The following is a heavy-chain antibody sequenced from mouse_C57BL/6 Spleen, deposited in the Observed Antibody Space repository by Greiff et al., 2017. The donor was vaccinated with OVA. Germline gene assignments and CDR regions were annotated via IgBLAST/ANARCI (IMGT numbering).Heavy chain of an antibody. CDR3: AAGSFYDGYLY. D-gene: IGHD2-3*01. J-gene: IGHJ3*01. CDR2: INPNNGGT. Sequence: EVQLQQSGPELVKPGASVKIPCKASGYTFTDYNMDWVKQSHGKSLEWIGDINPNNGGTIYNQKFKGKATLTVDKSSSTAYMELRSLTSEDTAVYYCAAGSFYDGYLYWGQGTLVTVSA. V-gene: IGHV1-18*01. CDR1: GYTFTDYN.